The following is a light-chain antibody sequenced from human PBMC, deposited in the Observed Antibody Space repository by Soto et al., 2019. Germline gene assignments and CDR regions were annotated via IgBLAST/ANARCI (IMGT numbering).Light chain of an antibody. CDR2: DDS. CDR1: NTGRKS. Sequence: SYELTQPPSVSVAPGQTARITCGGNNTGRKSVHWYQQKPSQAPVLVVYDDSDRPSGIPERFSGSNSGNTATLTISRVEAGDEADYYCQVWDSSSDHRDVVFGGGTKVTVL. V-gene: IGLV3-21*02. CDR3: QVWDSSSDHRDVV. J-gene: IGLJ2*01.